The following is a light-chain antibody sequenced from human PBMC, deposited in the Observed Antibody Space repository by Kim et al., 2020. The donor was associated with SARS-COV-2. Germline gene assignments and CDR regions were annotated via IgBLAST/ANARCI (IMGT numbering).Light chain of an antibody. V-gene: IGKV3-20*01. CDR2: GAS. CDR3: QQYGSSPRT. Sequence: APGERATLSCRASQSVSINYLAWYQQKPGQAPRLLIYGASSRATGIPDRFSGSGSGTDFTLTISRLESEDFAVYFCQQYGSSPRTFGQGTKVDIK. J-gene: IGKJ1*01. CDR1: QSVSINY.